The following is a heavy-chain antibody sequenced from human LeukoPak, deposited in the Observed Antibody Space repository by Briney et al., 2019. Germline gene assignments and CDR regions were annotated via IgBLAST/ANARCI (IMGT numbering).Heavy chain of an antibody. V-gene: IGHV3-66*01. D-gene: IGHD3-22*01. CDR3: ARTPKSSGYYYVLPPFDY. J-gene: IGHJ4*02. CDR1: GFTVSSNY. CDR2: IYSGGST. Sequence: PGGSLRLSCAASGFTVSSNYMSWVRQAPGKGLEWVSVIYSGGSTYYADSVKGRFTISRDNSKNTLYLQMNSLRAEDTAVYYCARTPKSSGYYYVLPPFDYWGQGTLVTVSS.